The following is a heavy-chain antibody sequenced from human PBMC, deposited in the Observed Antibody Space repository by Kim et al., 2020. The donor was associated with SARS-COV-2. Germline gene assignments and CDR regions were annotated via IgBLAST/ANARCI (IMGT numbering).Heavy chain of an antibody. J-gene: IGHJ4*02. CDR3: TTLTCSGGSCYWYYFDY. Sequence: GGSLRLSCAASGFTFSNAWMSWVRQAPGKGLEWVGRIKSKTDGGTTDYAAPVKGRFTISRDDSKNTLYLQMNSLKTEDTAVYYCTTLTCSGGSCYWYYFDYWGQGTLVTVSS. D-gene: IGHD2-15*01. CDR1: GFTFSNAW. V-gene: IGHV3-15*01. CDR2: IKSKTDGGTT.